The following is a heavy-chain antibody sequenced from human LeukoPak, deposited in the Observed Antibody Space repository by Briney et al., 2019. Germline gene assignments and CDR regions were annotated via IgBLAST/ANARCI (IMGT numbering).Heavy chain of an antibody. CDR2: ISAYNGNT. CDR1: GYTFTSYG. V-gene: IGHV1-18*04. Sequence: ASVKVSCKASGYTFTSYGISWVRQAPGRGLEWMGWISAYNGNTNYAQKLQGRVTMTTDTSTSTAYMELRSLRSDDTAVYYCARQTSSGSNFDYWGQGTLVTVSS. CDR3: ARQTSSGSNFDY. J-gene: IGHJ4*02. D-gene: IGHD6-19*01.